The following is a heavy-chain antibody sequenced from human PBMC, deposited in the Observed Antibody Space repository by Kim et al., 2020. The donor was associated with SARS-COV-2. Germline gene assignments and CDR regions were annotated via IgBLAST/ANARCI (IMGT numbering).Heavy chain of an antibody. CDR3: ARCSRRLYYGSGSYWGDY. V-gene: IGHV1-18*01. CDR2: ISAYNGNT. J-gene: IGHJ4*02. Sequence: ASVKVSCKASGYTFTSYGISWVRQAPGQGLEWMGWISAYNGNTNYAQKLQGRVTMTTDTSTSTAYMELRSLRSDDTAVYYCARCSRRLYYGSGSYWGDYWGQGTLVTVSS. CDR1: GYTFTSYG. D-gene: IGHD3-10*01.